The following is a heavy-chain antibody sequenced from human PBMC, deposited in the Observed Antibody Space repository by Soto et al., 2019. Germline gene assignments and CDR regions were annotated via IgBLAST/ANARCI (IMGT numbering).Heavy chain of an antibody. CDR3: AGQPLYCSGGSCYPFYYYYYMDV. V-gene: IGHV4-39*01. CDR2: IYYSGST. J-gene: IGHJ6*03. CDR1: GGSISSSSYY. Sequence: QLQLQESGPGLVKPSETLSLTCTVSGGSISSSSYYWGWIRQPPGKGLEWIGSIYYSGSTYYNPSLKSRVTISVDTSKNQFSLKLSSVTAADTAVYYCAGQPLYCSGGSCYPFYYYYYMDVWGKGTTVTVSS. D-gene: IGHD2-15*01.